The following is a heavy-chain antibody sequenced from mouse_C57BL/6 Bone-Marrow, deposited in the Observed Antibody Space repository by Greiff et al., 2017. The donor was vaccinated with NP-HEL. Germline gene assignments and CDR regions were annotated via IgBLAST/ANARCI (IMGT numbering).Heavy chain of an antibody. CDR1: GFNIKDDY. D-gene: IGHD2-4*01. CDR3: TTGIYYDYDGWYFDV. J-gene: IGHJ1*03. Sequence: VQLQQSGAELVRPGASVKLSCTASGFNIKDDYMHWVKQRPEQGLEWIGWIDPENGATEYASKFQGKATITADTSSNTAYLQLSSLTSEDTAVYYCTTGIYYDYDGWYFDVWGTGTTVTVSS. V-gene: IGHV14-4*01. CDR2: IDPENGAT.